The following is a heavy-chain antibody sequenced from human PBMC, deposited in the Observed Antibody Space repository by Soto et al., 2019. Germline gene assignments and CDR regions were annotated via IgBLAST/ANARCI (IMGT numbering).Heavy chain of an antibody. CDR2: ICNSGTT. D-gene: IGHD5-12*01. V-gene: IGHV4-59*12. CDR1: GGSIRSYC. Sequence: SETLSLTCTVSGGSIRSYCWTWIRQPPGEGLEWIGCICNSGTTNYNPSLKSRVAISIDSQKSQFSLQLSSVTVADTAFYYCATAPEGWLQFWYWGQGTLVTVSS. J-gene: IGHJ4*02. CDR3: ATAPEGWLQFWY.